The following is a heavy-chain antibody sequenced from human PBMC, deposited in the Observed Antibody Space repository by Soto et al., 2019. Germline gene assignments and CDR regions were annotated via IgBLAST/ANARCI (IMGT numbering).Heavy chain of an antibody. CDR3: ARRGYSSSWSYFDY. V-gene: IGHV4-59*01. D-gene: IGHD6-13*01. CDR2: IDYSGST. Sequence: QVQLQESGPGLVKPSETLSLTCTVSGGSISTYYWSWIRQPPGKGLEWIAYIDYSGSTNYNPSLKSRVTLSVDTSKVKFSLKLSSVTAADTAVYYCARRGYSSSWSYFDYWGQGNLVTVSS. CDR1: GGSISTYY. J-gene: IGHJ4*02.